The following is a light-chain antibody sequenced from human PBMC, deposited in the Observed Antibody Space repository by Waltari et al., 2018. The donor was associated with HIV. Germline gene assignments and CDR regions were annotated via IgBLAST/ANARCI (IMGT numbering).Light chain of an antibody. CDR1: SSNIGADYD. CDR2: GNK. CDR3: QSYDRSLSASVV. V-gene: IGLV1-40*01. Sequence: SCTGGSSNIGADYDVHWYQQIPGTAPKLLISGNKNRPSGVPDRFSASKSGTSASLAITGLQAEDEADYFCQSYDRSLSASVVFGGGTKLTVL. J-gene: IGLJ2*01.